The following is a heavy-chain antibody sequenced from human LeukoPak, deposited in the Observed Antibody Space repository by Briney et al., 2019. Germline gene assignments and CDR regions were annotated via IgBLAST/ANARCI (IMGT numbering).Heavy chain of an antibody. D-gene: IGHD3-9*01. V-gene: IGHV3-66*01. J-gene: IGHJ2*01. CDR3: AKGGDILTGYYLYWYFDL. CDR2: IYSGGST. Sequence: GGSLRLSCAASGFTVSSNYMSWVRQAPGKGLEWVSVIYSGGSTYYADSVKGRFTISRDNSKNTLYLQMNSLRAEDTAVYYCAKGGDILTGYYLYWYFDLWGRGTLVTVSS. CDR1: GFTVSSNY.